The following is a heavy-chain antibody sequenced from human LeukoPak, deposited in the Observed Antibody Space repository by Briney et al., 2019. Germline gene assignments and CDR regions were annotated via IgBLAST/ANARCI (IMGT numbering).Heavy chain of an antibody. CDR3: AYWSSSSWNY. Sequence: PGGSLRLSCAASGFTFSNAWMSWFRQAPGKGLEWLGRINSKTDRGKTDNAAPLNGRFIISRDDSKNTLYLQMNSLKTADTAVYYCAYWSSSSWNYWGQGTLVTVSS. V-gene: IGHV3-15*01. CDR2: INSKTDRGKT. D-gene: IGHD6-13*01. CDR1: GFTFSNAW. J-gene: IGHJ4*02.